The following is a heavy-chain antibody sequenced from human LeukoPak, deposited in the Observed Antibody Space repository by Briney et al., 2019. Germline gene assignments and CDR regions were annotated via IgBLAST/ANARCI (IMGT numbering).Heavy chain of an antibody. CDR1: GFTFDDYA. Sequence: GGSLRLSCAASGFTFDDYAMHWVRQAPGKGLEWVSGISWNSGSIGYADSVKGRFTISRDNAKNSLYLQMNSLRAEDTALYYCARVEGYCSSTSCYNPYWYLPIDIAAAGPGGHWGQGTLVTVSS. CDR3: ARVEGYCSSTSCYNPYWYLPIDIAAAGPGGH. CDR2: ISWNSGSI. D-gene: IGHD2-2*02. V-gene: IGHV3-9*01. J-gene: IGHJ4*02.